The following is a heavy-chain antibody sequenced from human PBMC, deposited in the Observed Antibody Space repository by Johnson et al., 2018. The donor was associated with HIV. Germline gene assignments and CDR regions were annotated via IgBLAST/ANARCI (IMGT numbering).Heavy chain of an antibody. J-gene: IGHJ3*02. CDR3: ARGRNAFDI. CDR2: IKQDGSEK. V-gene: IGHV3-7*02. Sequence: VQLVESGGGVVQPGRSLRLSCAASGFIFSSYWMSWVRQAPGKGLEWVASIKQDGSEKYYVDSVKGRFTISRDNAKNTLYLQMNSLRAEDTAVYYCARGRNAFDIWGQGTMVTVSS. CDR1: GFIFSSYW.